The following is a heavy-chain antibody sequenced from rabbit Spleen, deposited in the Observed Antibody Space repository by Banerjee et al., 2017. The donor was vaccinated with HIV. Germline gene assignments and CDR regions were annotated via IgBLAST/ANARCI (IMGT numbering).Heavy chain of an antibody. D-gene: IGHD4-1*01. J-gene: IGHJ4*01. CDR3: ARDLAGVIGWNFKL. V-gene: IGHV1S45*01. CDR2: INAITGKA. CDR1: GFDFSSYYM. Sequence: QEQLEESGGGLVQPGGSLKLSCKASGFDFSSYYMSWVRQAPGKGLEWIACINAITGKAVYANWAKGRFTFSKTSSTTVTLQMTSLTAADTATYFCARDLAGVIGWNFKLWGQGTLVTVS.